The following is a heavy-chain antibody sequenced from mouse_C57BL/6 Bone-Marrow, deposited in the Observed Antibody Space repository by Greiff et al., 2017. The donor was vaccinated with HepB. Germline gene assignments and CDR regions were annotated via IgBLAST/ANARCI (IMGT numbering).Heavy chain of an antibody. CDR3: ARNYYGSREDAMDY. Sequence: QVQLQQSGPGLVAPSQSLSITCTVSGFSLTSYGVHWVRQPPGKGLEWLVVIWSDGSTTYNSALKSRLSISKDNSKSQVFLKMNSLQTDDTAMYYCARNYYGSREDAMDYWGQGTSVTVSS. CDR1: GFSLTSYG. J-gene: IGHJ4*01. V-gene: IGHV2-6*02. CDR2: IWSDGST. D-gene: IGHD1-1*01.